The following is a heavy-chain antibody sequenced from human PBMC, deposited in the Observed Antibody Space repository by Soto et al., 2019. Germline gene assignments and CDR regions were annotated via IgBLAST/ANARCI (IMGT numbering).Heavy chain of an antibody. D-gene: IGHD3-3*01. CDR2: ISGSGGST. Sequence: GGSPRLSCAASGFTFSSYAMSWFRQAPGKGLEWVSAISGSGGSTYYADSVKGRFTISRDNSKNTLYLQMNSLRAEDTAVYYCAKGRGVFWSGYQVKDAFYIWGKGKLVTV. CDR1: GFTFSSYA. V-gene: IGHV3-23*01. J-gene: IGHJ3*02. CDR3: AKGRGVFWSGYQVKDAFYI.